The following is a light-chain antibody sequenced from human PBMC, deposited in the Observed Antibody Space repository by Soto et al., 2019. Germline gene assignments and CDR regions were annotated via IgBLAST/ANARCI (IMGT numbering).Light chain of an antibody. CDR2: EVS. CDR1: SSDVGGYNY. Sequence: QSGLTQPPSASGSPGQSVTISCTGTSSDVGGYNYVSWYQQHPGKAPKLMIYEVSKRPSGVPDRFSGSKSGNTASLTVSGLQAEDEADYYCSSYAGSIYVFGTGTKVTVL. V-gene: IGLV2-8*01. J-gene: IGLJ1*01. CDR3: SSYAGSIYV.